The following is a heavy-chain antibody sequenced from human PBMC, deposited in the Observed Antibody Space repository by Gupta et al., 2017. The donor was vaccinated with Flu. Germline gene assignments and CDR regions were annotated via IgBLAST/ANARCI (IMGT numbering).Heavy chain of an antibody. D-gene: IGHD1-1*01. CDR2: IYNSGTT. CDR3: ARHDSGTKKYYYYYMDV. Sequence: PGKGLEWIGSIYNSGTTHYNPSLKSRVTISVDMSKNQVSLKLNAVTAADTAVYYCARHDSGTKKYYYYYMDVWGKGATVTVSS. J-gene: IGHJ6*03. V-gene: IGHV4-39*01.